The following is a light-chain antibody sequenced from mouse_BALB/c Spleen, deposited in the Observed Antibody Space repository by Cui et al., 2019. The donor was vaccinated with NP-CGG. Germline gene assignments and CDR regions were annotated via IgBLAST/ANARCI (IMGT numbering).Light chain of an antibody. CDR3: ALWYSNHWV. CDR2: GTY. Sequence: QAVVTQESAPTTSPGETVTLTCRSSTGAVTTSNYANWVQEKPDHLFTGLMGGTYNRAPGVPARFSGSLIGDKAALTITGAQTEDEAIYFCALWYSNHWVFGGGTKLTVL. J-gene: IGLJ1*01. CDR1: TGAVTTSNY. V-gene: IGLV1*01.